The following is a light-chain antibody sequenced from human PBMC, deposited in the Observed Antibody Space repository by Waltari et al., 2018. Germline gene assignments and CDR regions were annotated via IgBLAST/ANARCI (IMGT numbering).Light chain of an antibody. CDR3: NSRDSTGNHFYV. V-gene: IGLV3-19*01. J-gene: IGLJ1*01. CDR1: SLRSYY. Sequence: SSELTQDPAVSVALGQTVRITCQGDSLRSYYARWYQQKPGQAPVVVIYGKNNRPSGIPDRFSGSRSGNTASLSITGAQAEDEADYYCNSRDSTGNHFYVFGTGTKVTVL. CDR2: GKN.